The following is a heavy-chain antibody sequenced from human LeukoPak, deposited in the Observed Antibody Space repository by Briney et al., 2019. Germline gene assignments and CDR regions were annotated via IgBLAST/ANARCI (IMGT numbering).Heavy chain of an antibody. Sequence: GGSLRLSCAASGFTFSSYSMNWVRQAPGKGLEWVSCISSSSSYIYYADSVKGRFTISRGNAKNSLYLQMNSLRAEDTAVYYCARAHNWKYGTFDYWGQGTLVTVSS. D-gene: IGHD1-7*01. CDR3: ARAHNWKYGTFDY. J-gene: IGHJ4*02. CDR2: ISSSSSYI. V-gene: IGHV3-21*01. CDR1: GFTFSSYS.